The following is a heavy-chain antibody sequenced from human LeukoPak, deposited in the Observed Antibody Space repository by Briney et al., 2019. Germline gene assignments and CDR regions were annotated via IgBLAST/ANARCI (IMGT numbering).Heavy chain of an antibody. V-gene: IGHV3-23*01. CDR3: SKKGQNEDYGKPD. CDR2: INRNSGDYT. D-gene: IGHD4-17*01. J-gene: IGHJ4*02. CDR1: GFTFSIYD. Sequence: PGGSLRLSCEASGFTFSIYDMYWVRQAPGKGLECVASINRNSGDYTLYAASVKGRFTISRDNSRSTLYLQMNSLRAEDTAVYYCSKKGQNEDYGKPDWGQGTLVTVSS.